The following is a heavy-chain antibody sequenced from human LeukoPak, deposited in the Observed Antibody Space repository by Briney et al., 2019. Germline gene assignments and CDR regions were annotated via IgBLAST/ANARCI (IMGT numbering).Heavy chain of an antibody. CDR3: ARGVDGYSFDY. V-gene: IGHV4-59*01. J-gene: IGHJ4*02. D-gene: IGHD5-24*01. Sequence: SETLSLTCTVSGGXISDYYWSWIRQPPGKGREWIGFIFYSGSTNYNPSLKSRLTISLDTSKNQFSLRLTSVAAADTAVYYCARGVDGYSFDYWGRGTLVTVSS. CDR2: IFYSGST. CDR1: GGXISDYY.